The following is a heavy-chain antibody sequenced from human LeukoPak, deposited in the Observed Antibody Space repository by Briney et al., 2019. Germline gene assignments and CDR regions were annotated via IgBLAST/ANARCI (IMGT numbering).Heavy chain of an antibody. CDR2: ISGSGGST. Sequence: GGSLGLSCAASGFTFSSYAMSWVRQAPGKGLEWVSAISGSGGSTYYADSVKGRFTISRDNSKNTLYLQMNSLRAEDTAVYYCATTGYSDYYYYYMDVWGKGTTVTASS. CDR1: GFTFSSYA. CDR3: ATTGYSDYYYYYMDV. D-gene: IGHD3-9*01. V-gene: IGHV3-23*01. J-gene: IGHJ6*03.